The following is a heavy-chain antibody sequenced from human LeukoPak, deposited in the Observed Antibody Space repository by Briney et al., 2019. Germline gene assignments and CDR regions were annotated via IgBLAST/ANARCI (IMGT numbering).Heavy chain of an antibody. D-gene: IGHD6-13*01. CDR3: AVAAAASGWFDP. V-gene: IGHV4-34*01. J-gene: IGHJ5*02. CDR2: IYYSGST. Sequence: PSETLSLTCAVYGGSFSGYYWSWIRQPPGKGLEWIGSIYYSGSTYYNPSLKSRVTISVDTSKSQFSLKLSSVTAADTAVYYCAVAAAASGWFDPWGQGTLVTVSS. CDR1: GGSFSGYY.